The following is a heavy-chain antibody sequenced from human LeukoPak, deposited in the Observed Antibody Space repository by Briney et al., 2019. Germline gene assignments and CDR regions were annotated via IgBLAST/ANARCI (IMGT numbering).Heavy chain of an antibody. CDR1: GYTFTAYY. J-gene: IGHJ4*02. V-gene: IGHV1-2*02. Sequence: ASVKVSCKASGYTFTAYYMHWVRQAPGQGLEWMGWINLNSGDTKYAQKFQGRVTMTRDTSISTAYMELSRLRSDDTAVYYCARGGVAAVEDIDFWGQGTLVTVSS. D-gene: IGHD6-13*01. CDR2: INLNSGDT. CDR3: ARGGVAAVEDIDF.